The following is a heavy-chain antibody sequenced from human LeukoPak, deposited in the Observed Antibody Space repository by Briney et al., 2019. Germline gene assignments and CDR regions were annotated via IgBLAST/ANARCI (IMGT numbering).Heavy chain of an antibody. D-gene: IGHD3-10*01. Sequence: PGGSLRLSCGASGFTFSSYWMHWVRQAPGKGLVWVSRINSDGSSTSYADSVKGRFAISRDNAKNTLYLQMNSLRAEDMAVYYCARDVYYGSGSYSNDAFDIWGQGTMVTVSS. J-gene: IGHJ3*02. CDR2: INSDGSST. CDR3: ARDVYYGSGSYSNDAFDI. CDR1: GFTFSSYW. V-gene: IGHV3-74*01.